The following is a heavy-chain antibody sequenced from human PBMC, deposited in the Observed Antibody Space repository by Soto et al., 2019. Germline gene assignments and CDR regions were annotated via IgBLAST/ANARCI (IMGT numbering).Heavy chain of an antibody. J-gene: IGHJ4*02. CDR2: VSTYNGDT. D-gene: IGHD3-10*02. Sequence: QVQLVQSGPEVKKPGASAKVSCKTSGYIFTNYAFSWVRQAPGQGLEWVGWVSTYNGDTNYAQHLQGRVTMTTDTSTRTAYMELRSLRSDDTAVYYCARGGHLFSGNYFDFWGQGTLVTVSS. CDR1: GYIFTNYA. V-gene: IGHV1-18*01. CDR3: ARGGHLFSGNYFDF.